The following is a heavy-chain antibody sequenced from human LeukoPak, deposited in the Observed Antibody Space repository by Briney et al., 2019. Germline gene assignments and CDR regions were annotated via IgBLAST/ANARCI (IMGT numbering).Heavy chain of an antibody. V-gene: IGHV3-30*02. CDR1: GFTFSSYG. CDR3: AVEMATPEAIGAFDI. Sequence: GGSLRLSCAASGFTFSSYGMHWVRQAPGKGLEWVAFIRYDGSNKYYADSVKGRFTISRDNSKNTLYLQMNSLRAEDTAVYYCAVEMATPEAIGAFDILGQGTMVTVSS. J-gene: IGHJ3*02. CDR2: IRYDGSNK. D-gene: IGHD5-24*01.